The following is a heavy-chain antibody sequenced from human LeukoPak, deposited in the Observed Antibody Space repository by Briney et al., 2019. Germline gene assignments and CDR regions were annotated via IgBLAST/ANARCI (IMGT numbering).Heavy chain of an antibody. D-gene: IGHD6-19*01. CDR2: IYYSGST. J-gene: IGHJ4*02. CDR1: GGSISSGGYY. V-gene: IGHV4-31*03. CDR3: ARVIAVAGNYYFDY. Sequence: PSETLSLTCTVSGGSISSGGYYWSRIRQHPGKGLEWIGYIYYSGSTYYNPSLKSRVTISVDTSKNQFSLKLSSVTAADTAVYYCARVIAVAGNYYFDYWGQGTLVTVSS.